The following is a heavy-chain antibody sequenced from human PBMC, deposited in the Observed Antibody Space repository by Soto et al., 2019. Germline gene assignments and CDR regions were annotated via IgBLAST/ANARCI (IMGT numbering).Heavy chain of an antibody. D-gene: IGHD3-10*01. J-gene: IGHJ6*02. CDR2: IYPGDSDT. V-gene: IGHV5-51*01. CDR1: GYSFTSYW. Sequence: PGESLKISCNGSGYSFTSYWIGWVRQMPGKGLEWMGLIYPGDSDTRYSPSFQGQVTISADKSISTAYLQWSSLKASDTAMYYCARHDWSSGSSSPEPYYYYGMDVWGQGTTVTVSS. CDR3: ARHDWSSGSSSPEPYYYYGMDV.